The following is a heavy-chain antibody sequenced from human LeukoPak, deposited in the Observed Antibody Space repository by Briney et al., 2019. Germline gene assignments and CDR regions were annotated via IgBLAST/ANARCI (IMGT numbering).Heavy chain of an antibody. CDR3: ARPLSYCSGGSCYYDPLSY. Sequence: ASVKVSCKASGYTFTSYYMHWVRQAPGQGLEWMGIINPGGGSTSYAQKFQGRVTMTRDTSTSTVYMELSSLRSEDTAVYYCARPLSYCSGGSCYYDPLSYWGQGTLVTVSS. D-gene: IGHD2-15*01. J-gene: IGHJ4*02. CDR2: INPGGGST. V-gene: IGHV1-46*01. CDR1: GYTFTSYY.